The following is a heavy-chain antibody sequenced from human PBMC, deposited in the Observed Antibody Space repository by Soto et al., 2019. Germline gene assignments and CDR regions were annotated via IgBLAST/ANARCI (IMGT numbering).Heavy chain of an antibody. CDR3: AREKGAAAGSRFVFPGPKQKYYYYGMDV. CDR2: IWYDGSNK. Sequence: GGSLRLSCAASGFTFSSYGMHWVRQAPGKGLEWVAVIWYDGSNKYYADSVKGRFTISRDNSKNTLYLQMTSLRAEDTAVYYCAREKGAAAGSRFVFPGPKQKYYYYGMDVWGQGTTVTVSS. D-gene: IGHD6-13*01. J-gene: IGHJ6*02. CDR1: GFTFSSYG. V-gene: IGHV3-33*01.